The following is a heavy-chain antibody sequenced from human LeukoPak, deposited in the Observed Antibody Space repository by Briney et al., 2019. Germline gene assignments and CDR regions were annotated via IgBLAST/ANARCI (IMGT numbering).Heavy chain of an antibody. CDR3: ARARRFLENYFDY. J-gene: IGHJ4*02. D-gene: IGHD3-3*01. V-gene: IGHV1-69*13. CDR2: IIPIFGTA. CDR1: GGTFSIYA. Sequence: SVTLSCKASGGTFSIYAISWVRQAPGQGLEWMGGIIPIFGTANYAQKFQGRVTITADESTSTAYMELSSLRSEDTAVYYCARARRFLENYFDYWGQGTLVTVSS.